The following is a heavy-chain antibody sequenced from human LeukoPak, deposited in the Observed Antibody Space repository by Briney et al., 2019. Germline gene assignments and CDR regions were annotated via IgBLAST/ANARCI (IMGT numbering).Heavy chain of an antibody. CDR2: IKQDGSEK. Sequence: QPGGSLRLSCAASGFTFSSYWMSWVRQAPGKGLEWVADIKQDGSEKYYVDSVKGRFTISRDNAKNSLYLQMNSLRAEDTAVYYCARNLVYCSGGSCYYHVGVDYWGQGTLVTVSS. J-gene: IGHJ4*02. CDR1: GFTFSSYW. V-gene: IGHV3-7*01. D-gene: IGHD2-15*01. CDR3: ARNLVYCSGGSCYYHVGVDY.